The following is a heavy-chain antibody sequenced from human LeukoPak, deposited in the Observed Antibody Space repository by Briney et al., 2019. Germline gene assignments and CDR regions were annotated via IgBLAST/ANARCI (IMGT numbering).Heavy chain of an antibody. Sequence: PSETLSLTCTVSGGSISSSGYYWGWIRQPPGKGLEWIGSIYYSGSTYYNPSLKSRVTISVDTSKNQFSLKLSSVTAADTAVYYCARLDYGGNSGYYYYMDVWGKGTTVTVSS. CDR3: ARLDYGGNSGYYYYMDV. D-gene: IGHD4-23*01. J-gene: IGHJ6*03. V-gene: IGHV4-39*01. CDR2: IYYSGST. CDR1: GGSISSSGYY.